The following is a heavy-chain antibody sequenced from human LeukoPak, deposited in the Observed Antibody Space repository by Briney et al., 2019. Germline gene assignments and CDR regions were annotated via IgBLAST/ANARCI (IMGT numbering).Heavy chain of an antibody. CDR2: LYSDGNT. V-gene: IGHV3-53*01. CDR1: GFTVITND. Sequence: GGTLRLSCAASGFTVITNDMTWVRPAPGKGLEWVSVLYSDGNTKYADSVQGRFTISRDNSKNTLYLEMNSLSPDDTAVYYCARGVEPLAANTLAYWGQGTLVTVSS. J-gene: IGHJ4*02. D-gene: IGHD1-14*01. CDR3: ARGVEPLAANTLAY.